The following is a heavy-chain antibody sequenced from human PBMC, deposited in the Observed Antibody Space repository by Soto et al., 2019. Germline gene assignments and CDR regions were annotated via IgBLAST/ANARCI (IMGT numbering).Heavy chain of an antibody. D-gene: IGHD3-3*01. Sequence: ASVKVSFKASGYTFTSYAMHWVRQAPGQRLEWMGWINAGNGNTKYSQKFQGRVTITRDTSASTAYMELSSLRSEDTAVYYCARDNYDFWSGYPRMDYYYGMDVWGQGTTVTVSS. CDR1: GYTFTSYA. CDR2: INAGNGNT. CDR3: ARDNYDFWSGYPRMDYYYGMDV. J-gene: IGHJ6*02. V-gene: IGHV1-3*01.